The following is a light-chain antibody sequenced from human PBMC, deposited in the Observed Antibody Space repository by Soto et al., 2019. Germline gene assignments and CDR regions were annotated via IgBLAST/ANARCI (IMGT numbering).Light chain of an antibody. CDR1: SSKIGAGYD. V-gene: IGLV1-40*01. CDR3: QSYDSSLSGVV. CDR2: GNS. Sequence: QSVLTQPPSVSGAPGQRVTIPCTGGSSKIGAGYDVHWYQQLPGTAPKLLIYGNSNRPSGVPDRFSGSKSGTSASLAITGLQAEDEADYYCQSYDSSLSGVVFGGGTKLTVL. J-gene: IGLJ2*01.